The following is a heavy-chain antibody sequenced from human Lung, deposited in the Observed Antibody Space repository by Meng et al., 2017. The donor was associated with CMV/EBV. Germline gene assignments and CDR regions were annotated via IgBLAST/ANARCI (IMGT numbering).Heavy chain of an antibody. CDR3: ARAGVLPSDPTANRYYGLDV. V-gene: IGHV1-46*01. Sequence: ASVXVSXKASGYTFTSYNMHWVRQAPGQGLEWMGMINPSDRWTTYAQRFQGRVTMTTDTSTSTVYMELSSLRSDDTAVYYCARAGVLPSDPTANRYYGLDVWXQGTXVTVS. J-gene: IGHJ6*02. CDR1: GYTFTSYN. D-gene: IGHD1-14*01. CDR2: INPSDRWT.